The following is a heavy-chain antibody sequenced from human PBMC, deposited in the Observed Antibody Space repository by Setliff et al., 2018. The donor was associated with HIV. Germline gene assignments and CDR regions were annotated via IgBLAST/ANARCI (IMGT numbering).Heavy chain of an antibody. CDR3: ARGLNYYGSGSYLPLGY. D-gene: IGHD3-10*01. CDR2: IDHSGST. Sequence: PSETLSLTCAVYGGSFNDYYWTWIRQPPGKGLEWIGGIDHSGSTKYHASLKSRVTISIDTSKNQISLKLSSVTAADTAVYYCARGLNYYGSGSYLPLGYWGQGTLVTVSS. J-gene: IGHJ4*02. V-gene: IGHV4-34*01. CDR1: GGSFNDYY.